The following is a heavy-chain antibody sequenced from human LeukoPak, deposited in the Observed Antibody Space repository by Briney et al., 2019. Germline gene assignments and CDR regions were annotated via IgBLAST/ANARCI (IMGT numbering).Heavy chain of an antibody. V-gene: IGHV4-39*01. CDR2: IYFSGNT. CDR1: GDSISSSDYY. CDR3: ARHYYDRSGQPYCFDS. D-gene: IGHD3-22*01. J-gene: IGHJ4*02. Sequence: SETLSLTCTVSGDSISSSDYYWGWIRQPPGKGLEWIGRIYFSGNTYYNPSLKSRVIMSVDTSKNRFSLKLTSVTAADTAVYYCARHYYDRSGQPYCFDSWGQGTLVTVSS.